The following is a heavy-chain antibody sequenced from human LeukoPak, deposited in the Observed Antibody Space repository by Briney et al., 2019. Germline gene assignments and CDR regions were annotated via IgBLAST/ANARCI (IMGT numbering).Heavy chain of an antibody. J-gene: IGHJ5*02. V-gene: IGHV4-34*01. Sequence: PGGSLRLSCAASGFTGSNNYVSWVRQPPGKGLEWIGEINHSGSTNYNPSLKSRVTISVDTSKNQFSLRLNSVTAADTAVYYCARHYGPWGQGTLVTVSS. D-gene: IGHD3-16*01. CDR1: GFTGSNNY. CDR2: INHSGST. CDR3: ARHYGP.